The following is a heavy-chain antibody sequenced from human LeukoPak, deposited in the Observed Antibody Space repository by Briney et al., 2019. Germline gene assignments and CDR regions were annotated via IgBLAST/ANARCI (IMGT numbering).Heavy chain of an antibody. CDR2: INHSGST. D-gene: IGHD2-2*02. CDR1: SGSFSGYY. J-gene: IGHJ4*02. CDR3: ARGSPGVVVPAAIHY. V-gene: IGHV4-34*01. Sequence: PSETLSLTCAVYSGSFSGYYWSWIRQPPGKGLEWIGEINHSGSTNYNPSLKSRVTISVDTSKNQFSLKLSSVTAADTAVYYCARGSPGVVVPAAIHYWGQGTLVTVSS.